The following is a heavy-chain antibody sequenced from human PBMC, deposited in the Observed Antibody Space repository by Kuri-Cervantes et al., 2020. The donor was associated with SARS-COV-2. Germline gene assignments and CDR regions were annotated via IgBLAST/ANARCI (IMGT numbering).Heavy chain of an antibody. J-gene: IGHJ4*02. CDR3: GRRYCSTTSCSVDY. D-gene: IGHD2-2*01. V-gene: IGHV3-9*01. CDR2: ISWNSGSI. Sequence: GGSLRLSCAASGFTFDDYAMHWVRQAPGKGLEWVSGISWNSGSIGYADSVKGRFTISRDNAKNSLYLQMKSLTAEDAGVYYCGRRYCSTTSCSVDYWGRGTLVTVSS. CDR1: GFTFDDYA.